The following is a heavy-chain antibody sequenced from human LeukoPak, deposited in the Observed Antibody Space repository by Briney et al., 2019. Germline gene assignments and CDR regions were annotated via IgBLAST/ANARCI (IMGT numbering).Heavy chain of an antibody. V-gene: IGHV4-31*03. CDR3: ARYHCGSTYCPGVDF. CDR2: IWNSGIS. Sequence: SETLSLTCTVSAGSINSGGYFWTWVRQHPGEGLEWIGYIWNSGISYYNPSLSSRVIISADSSQSPFSLKLSSVTAADTAVHYCARYHCGSTYCPGVDFYGQGTLVTVSS. D-gene: IGHD2-2*01. CDR1: AGSINSGGYF. J-gene: IGHJ4*02.